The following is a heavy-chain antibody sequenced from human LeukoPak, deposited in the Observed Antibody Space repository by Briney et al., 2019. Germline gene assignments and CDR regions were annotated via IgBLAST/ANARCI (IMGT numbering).Heavy chain of an antibody. CDR3: ARGGGSWSSFDY. CDR2: IRYDGSNK. Sequence: PGGSLRHSCAASGFTFSSYGMHWVRQAPGKGLEWVAFIRYDGSNKYYADSVKGRFTISRDNSKNTLYLQMNSLRAEDTAVYYCARGGGSWSSFDYWGQGTLVTVSS. D-gene: IGHD2-15*01. J-gene: IGHJ4*02. CDR1: GFTFSSYG. V-gene: IGHV3-30*02.